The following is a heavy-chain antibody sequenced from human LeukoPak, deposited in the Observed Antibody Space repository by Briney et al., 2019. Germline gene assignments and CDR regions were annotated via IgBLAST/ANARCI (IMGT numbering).Heavy chain of an antibody. CDR3: ARTLYYYDSIGAGSFDP. J-gene: IGHJ5*02. Sequence: GGSLRLSCAASGFTFSRYWMSWVRQVPGNGLEWVANIKHDGSEEDYVDSVKGRFTISRDNAKNSLYLQMNSLRAEDTAVYRCARTLYYYDSIGAGSFDPWGQGTLVAVSS. CDR2: IKHDGSEE. D-gene: IGHD3-22*01. V-gene: IGHV3-7*04. CDR1: GFTFSRYW.